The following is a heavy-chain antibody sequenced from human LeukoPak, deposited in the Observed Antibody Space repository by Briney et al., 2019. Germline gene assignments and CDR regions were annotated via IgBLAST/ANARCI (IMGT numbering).Heavy chain of an antibody. V-gene: IGHV4-59*01. J-gene: IGHJ4*02. CDR2: IYYSGST. D-gene: IGHD6-19*01. CDR1: GGSISSYY. CDR3: ARDLLSTAGYFDY. Sequence: SETLSLTCTVSGGSISSYYWSWIRQPPGRGLEWIGYIYYSGSTNYNPSLKSRVTISVDTSKNQFSLNLSSVTAADTAVYYCARDLLSTAGYFDYWGQGTLVTVSS.